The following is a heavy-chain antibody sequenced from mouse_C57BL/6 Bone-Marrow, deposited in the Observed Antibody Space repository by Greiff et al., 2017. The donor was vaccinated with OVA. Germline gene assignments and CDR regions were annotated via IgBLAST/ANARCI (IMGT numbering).Heavy chain of an antibody. V-gene: IGHV1-69*01. J-gene: IGHJ2*01. CDR3: ARSNY. CDR1: GYTFTSYW. CDR2: IDPSDSYT. Sequence: QVQLQQPGAELVMPGASVKLSCKASGYTFTSYWMHWVKQRPGQGLEWIGEIDPSDSYTNYNQKFKGKSTLTVDKSSSTADMQLSSLTSEDAAVYYCARSNYWGQGTTLTVSS.